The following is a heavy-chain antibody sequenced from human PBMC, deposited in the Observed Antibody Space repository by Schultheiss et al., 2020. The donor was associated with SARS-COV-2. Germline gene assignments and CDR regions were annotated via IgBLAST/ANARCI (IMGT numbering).Heavy chain of an antibody. Sequence: GGSLRLSCAASGFTFSSYGMHWVRQAPGKGLEWVAVIWYDGSNKYYADSVKGRFTISRDNSKNTLYLQMNSLRAEDTAVYYCATTVLVEMATIGGFDYWGQGTLVTVSS. V-gene: IGHV3-33*01. CDR1: GFTFSSYG. D-gene: IGHD5-24*01. J-gene: IGHJ4*02. CDR2: IWYDGSNK. CDR3: ATTVLVEMATIGGFDY.